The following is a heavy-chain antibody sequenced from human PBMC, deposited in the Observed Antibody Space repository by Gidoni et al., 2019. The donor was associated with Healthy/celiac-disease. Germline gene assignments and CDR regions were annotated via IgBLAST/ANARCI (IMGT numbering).Heavy chain of an antibody. V-gene: IGHV2-70*15. CDR1: GFSLSTSGMC. D-gene: IGHD6-6*01. CDR2: IDWDDDK. J-gene: IGHJ4*02. Sequence: QVTLRESGPALVNPTHPLTLPCTFSGFSLSTSGMCVSWIRQPPGKALECLARIDWDDDKYYSTSLKTRLTISKDTSKNQVVLTMTNMDPVDTATYYCARIPLSSSNYFDYWGQGTLVTVSS. CDR3: ARIPLSSSNYFDY.